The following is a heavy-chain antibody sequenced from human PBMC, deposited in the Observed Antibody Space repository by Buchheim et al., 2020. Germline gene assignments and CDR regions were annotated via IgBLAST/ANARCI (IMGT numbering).Heavy chain of an antibody. D-gene: IGHD3-9*01. V-gene: IGHV3-15*07. CDR3: TTDPSVLRYFDWPHGSY. CDR2: IKSKTDGGTT. CDR1: GFTFSNAW. J-gene: IGHJ4*02. Sequence: EVQLVESGGGLVKPGGSLRPSCAASGFTFSNAWMNWVRQAPGKGLEWVGRIKSKTDGGTTDYAAPVKGRFTISRDDSKNTLYLQMNSLKTEDTAVYYCTTDPSVLRYFDWPHGSYWGQGTL.